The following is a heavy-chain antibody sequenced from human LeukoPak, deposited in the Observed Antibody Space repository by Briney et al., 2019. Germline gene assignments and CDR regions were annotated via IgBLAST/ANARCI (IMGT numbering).Heavy chain of an antibody. D-gene: IGHD2-8*01. J-gene: IGHJ6*03. CDR3: ARDRNGVYYYYYMDV. CDR1: GYTFTGYY. Sequence: GASVKVSCKASGYTFTGYYMHWVRQAPGQGLEWMGWINPNSGGTNYAQKFQGRVTMTRDTSISTAYMELSRLRSDDTAVYDCARDRNGVYYYYYMDVWGKGTTVTVSS. V-gene: IGHV1-2*02. CDR2: INPNSGGT.